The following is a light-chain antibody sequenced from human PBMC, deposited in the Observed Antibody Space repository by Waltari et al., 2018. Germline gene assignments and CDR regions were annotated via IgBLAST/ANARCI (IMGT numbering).Light chain of an antibody. CDR1: SSDDGGYNY. CDR2: DVT. J-gene: IGLJ3*02. Sequence: QSALTQPRSVSGSPGQSVTISCHGTSSDDGGYNYVSWYHHHPGKAPKLIIYDVTKRPSGVPYRFSASKSDNTASLTISGLQAEDEADYYCCSYAGSITFWVFGGGTKLTVL. V-gene: IGLV2-11*01. CDR3: CSYAGSITFWV.